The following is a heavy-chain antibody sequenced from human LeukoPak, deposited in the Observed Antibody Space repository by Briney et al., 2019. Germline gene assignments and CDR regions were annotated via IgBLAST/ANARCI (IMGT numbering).Heavy chain of an antibody. CDR2: ISRSGNTI. J-gene: IGHJ6*02. CDR3: ARDKRSAGNYYYGMDV. D-gene: IGHD6-13*01. V-gene: IGHV3-48*03. Sequence: PGGSLRLSCAASGFTFSSYEMNWVRQAPGKGLEWVSYISRSGNTIYYADSVKGRLTVSRDNAKNSLYLQMNSLRAEDTAVYSCARDKRSAGNYYYGMDVWGQGTTVTVSS. CDR1: GFTFSSYE.